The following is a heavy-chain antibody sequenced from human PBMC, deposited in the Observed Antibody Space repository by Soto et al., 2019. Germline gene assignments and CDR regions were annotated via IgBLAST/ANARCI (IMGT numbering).Heavy chain of an antibody. CDR1: GGSISGYY. CDR3: ARDLWGYCGTDCYPLDV. Sequence: SETLSLTCTVSGGSISGYYWIWILQPPGKGLEWIGYMYNTGSTVYNPSFKSRVTISVDTSKNQFSLKLNSVTAADTAVYYCARDLWGYCGTDCYPLDVWGQGTTVTVSS. CDR2: MYNTGST. V-gene: IGHV4-59*01. D-gene: IGHD2-21*02. J-gene: IGHJ6*02.